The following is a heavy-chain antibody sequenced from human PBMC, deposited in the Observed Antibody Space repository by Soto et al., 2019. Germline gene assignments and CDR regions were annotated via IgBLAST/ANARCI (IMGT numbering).Heavy chain of an antibody. Sequence: GGSLRLSCAASGFTFSSYGMHWVRQAPGKGLEWVAVIWYDGSNKYYADSVKGRFTISRDNSKNTLYLQMNSLRAEDTAVYYCAREIIVVVPAAISFSFDYWGQGTPVTVSS. CDR3: AREIIVVVPAAISFSFDY. V-gene: IGHV3-33*01. D-gene: IGHD2-2*01. J-gene: IGHJ4*02. CDR2: IWYDGSNK. CDR1: GFTFSSYG.